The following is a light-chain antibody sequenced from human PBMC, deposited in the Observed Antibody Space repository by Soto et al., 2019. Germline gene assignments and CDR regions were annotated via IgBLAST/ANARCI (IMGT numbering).Light chain of an antibody. CDR3: QQYGSSPFT. CDR2: GAS. CDR1: QSVSSSY. J-gene: IGKJ3*01. V-gene: IGKV3-20*01. Sequence: EIVLTQSPGTLSLSPGERATLSCRASQSVSSSYLAWYQQKPGQAPRLLIYGASSRATGIPDRFSGSGSRTDFTLTISRLEPRDFAVYYCQQYGSSPFTFGPGTKVDI.